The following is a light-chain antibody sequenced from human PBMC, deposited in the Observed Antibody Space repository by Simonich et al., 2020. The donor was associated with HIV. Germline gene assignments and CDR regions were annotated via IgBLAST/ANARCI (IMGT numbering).Light chain of an antibody. V-gene: IGKV3D-20*02. CDR3: QQSNNWPLT. CDR2: GAS. Sequence: EIVLTQSPATLSLSPGERATLSCRASQSFTSTFLAWYQQKPGQAPRLLIDGASSRATGIPDRFSGSGSGTDFTLTISSMQSEDFAVYYCQQSNNWPLTFGPGTKVDIK. CDR1: QSFTSTF. J-gene: IGKJ3*01.